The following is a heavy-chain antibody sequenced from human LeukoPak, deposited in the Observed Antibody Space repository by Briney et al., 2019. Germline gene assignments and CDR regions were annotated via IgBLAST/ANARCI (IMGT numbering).Heavy chain of an antibody. CDR1: GFTFSSYW. CDR3: ARDLHLPVDTAMVLEAFDI. D-gene: IGHD5-18*01. J-gene: IGHJ3*02. V-gene: IGHV3-7*01. Sequence: GGSLRLSCAASGFTFSSYWMSWVRQAPGKGLEWVASIKQDGSEKYYVDSVKGRFTISRDNAKNSLYLQMNSLRAEDTAVYYCARDLHLPVDTAMVLEAFDIWGQGTMVTVSS. CDR2: IKQDGSEK.